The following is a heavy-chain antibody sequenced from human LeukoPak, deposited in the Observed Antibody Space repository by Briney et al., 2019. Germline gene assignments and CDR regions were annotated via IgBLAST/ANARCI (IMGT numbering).Heavy chain of an antibody. V-gene: IGHV3-33*01. J-gene: IGHJ4*02. D-gene: IGHD1-26*01. CDR1: GFTFSSYG. CDR3: ATYTGTFDFEY. Sequence: GGSLRLSCAASGFTFSSYGMHWVRQAPGKGLEWVAVIWYDGSNKYYADSVKGRFTISRDNSKNTLYLQMNSLRAEDTAIYYCATYTGTFDFEYWGQGTLVTVSS. CDR2: IWYDGSNK.